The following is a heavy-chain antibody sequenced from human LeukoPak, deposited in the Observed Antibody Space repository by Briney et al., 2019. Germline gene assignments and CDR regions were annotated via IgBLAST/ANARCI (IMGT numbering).Heavy chain of an antibody. J-gene: IGHJ4*02. CDR3: AKDRGIAVAGTAPPHFDY. D-gene: IGHD6-19*01. Sequence: PGRSLRLSCAASGFAFSSYGMHWVRQAPGKGLEWVAVISYDGSNKYYADSVKGRFTISRDNSKNTLYLQMNSLRAEDTAVYYCAKDRGIAVAGTAPPHFDYWGQGTLVTVSS. CDR2: ISYDGSNK. CDR1: GFAFSSYG. V-gene: IGHV3-30*18.